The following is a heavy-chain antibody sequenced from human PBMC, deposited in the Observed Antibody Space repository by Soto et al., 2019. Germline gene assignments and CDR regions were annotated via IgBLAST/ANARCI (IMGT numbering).Heavy chain of an antibody. CDR1: GFSFSNSW. CDR3: ARDRGYNCYDY. V-gene: IGHV3-7*05. Sequence: EAQLVESGGDLVQPGGSLRLSCSASGFSFSNSWMTWVRQAPGKGLEWVANIDEVGNEKNIVDSVKGRFNIFRDNDKSLLYLQMISLRVDDPAMSYCARDRGYNCYDYWGQGTVVTVSS. D-gene: IGHD5-18*01. J-gene: IGHJ4*02. CDR2: IDEVGNEK.